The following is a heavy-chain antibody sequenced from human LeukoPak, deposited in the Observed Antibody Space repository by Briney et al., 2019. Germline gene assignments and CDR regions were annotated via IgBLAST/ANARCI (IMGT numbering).Heavy chain of an antibody. CDR2: INPNSGGT. CDR1: GYTFTGYY. V-gene: IGHV1-2*06. J-gene: IGHJ5*02. D-gene: IGHD2-15*01. CDR3: ARDLQRVGHGSPNWFDP. Sequence: GASVKVSCKASGYTFTGYYMHWVRQAPGQGLEWMGRINPNSGGTNYAQKFQGRVTMTRDTSISTAYMELSRLRSDDTAVYYCARDLQRVGHGSPNWFDPWGQGTLVTVSS.